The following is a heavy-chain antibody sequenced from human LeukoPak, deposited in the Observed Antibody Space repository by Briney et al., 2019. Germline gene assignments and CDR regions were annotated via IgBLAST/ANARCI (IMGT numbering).Heavy chain of an antibody. CDR3: SRDYGGSSPFDY. CDR2: INSDGGTT. Sequence: GGSLRLSCAASGFIFSTYWMHWVRHAPGKGLVWVSRINSDGGTTTYADSVKGRFTISRDNAKNTLYLQMNSLRAEDTAVYYCSRDYGGSSPFDYWGQGTLVTVSS. D-gene: IGHD4-23*01. V-gene: IGHV3-74*03. J-gene: IGHJ4*02. CDR1: GFIFSTYW.